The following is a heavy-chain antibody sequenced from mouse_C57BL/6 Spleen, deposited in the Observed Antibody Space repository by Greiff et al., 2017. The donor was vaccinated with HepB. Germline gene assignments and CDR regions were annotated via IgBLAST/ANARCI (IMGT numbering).Heavy chain of an antibody. V-gene: IGHV3-6*01. CDR3: AREAVVATEYFDV. Sequence: EVKLMESGPGLVKPSQSLSLTCSVTGYSITSGYYWNWIRQFPGNKLEWMGYISYDGSNNYNPSLKNRISITRDTSKNQFFLKLNSVTTEDTATYYCAREAVVATEYFDVWGTGTTVTVSS. D-gene: IGHD1-1*01. CDR2: ISYDGSN. CDR1: GYSITSGYY. J-gene: IGHJ1*03.